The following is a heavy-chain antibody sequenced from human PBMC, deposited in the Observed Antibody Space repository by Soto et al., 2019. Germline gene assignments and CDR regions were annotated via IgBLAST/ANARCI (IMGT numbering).Heavy chain of an antibody. J-gene: IGHJ6*02. V-gene: IGHV1-69*13. CDR2: IIPIFGTA. Sequence: VASVKVSCKASGGTFSSYAISWVRQAPGQGLEWMGGIIPIFGTANYAQKFQGRVTITADESTSTAYMELSSLRSEDTAVYYCASLGGPPHLWYWTPYYYYGMDVWRQGTTVTVSS. CDR1: GGTFSSYA. CDR3: ASLGGPPHLWYWTPYYYYGMDV. D-gene: IGHD2-8*02.